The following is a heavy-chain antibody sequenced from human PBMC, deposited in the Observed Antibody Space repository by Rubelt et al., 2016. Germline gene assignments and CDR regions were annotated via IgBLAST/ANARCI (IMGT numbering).Heavy chain of an antibody. CDR1: GFTVSSNY. CDR3: ARGRDYGDY. CDR2: IYSGGRT. J-gene: IGHJ4*02. Sequence: EVQLVESGGGLVQPGGSLRLSCAASGFTVSSNYMSWVRQPPGKWLEWVAVIYSGGRTYYAASVKSHFSIATNNSKNTVYLQITSLGAEDTAVDYCARGRDYGDYWGQGTLVTVSS. V-gene: IGHV3-53*04.